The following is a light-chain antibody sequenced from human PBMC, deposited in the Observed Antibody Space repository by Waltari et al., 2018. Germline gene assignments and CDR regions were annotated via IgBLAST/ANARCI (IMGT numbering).Light chain of an antibody. CDR1: SLRSYY. CDR2: GKN. V-gene: IGLV3-19*01. CDR3: NSRDSSGNHPVV. J-gene: IGLJ2*01. Sequence: SSELTQDPAVSVALGQTVRITCQGDSLRSYYASWDKQKPGQAPVLVIYGKNNRPSGIPDRFSGSSSGNTASLTITGAQAEDEADYYCNSRDSSGNHPVVFGGGTKLTVL.